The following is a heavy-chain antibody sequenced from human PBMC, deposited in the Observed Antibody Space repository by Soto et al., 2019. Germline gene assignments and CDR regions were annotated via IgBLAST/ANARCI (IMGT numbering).Heavy chain of an antibody. CDR2: IYSGDST. CDR3: ARFLENHYFDS. V-gene: IGHV3-66*01. D-gene: IGHD3-3*01. J-gene: IGHJ4*02. Sequence: EVQLVESGGGLVQPGGSLRLSCAASGFTVSSKYMSWVRQAPGKGLEWVSVIYSGDSTNYADSVKGRFTISRDNSKNMLYLQMNSLRAEDTAMYYCARFLENHYFDSWGQGTLVTVSS. CDR1: GFTVSSKY.